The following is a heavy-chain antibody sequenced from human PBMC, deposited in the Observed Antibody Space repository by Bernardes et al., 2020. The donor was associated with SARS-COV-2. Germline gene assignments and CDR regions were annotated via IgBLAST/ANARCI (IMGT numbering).Heavy chain of an antibody. V-gene: IGHV3-72*01. CDR3: ARDRRYYDSSGYRSYGLDV. CDR2: IRNKANSYTT. D-gene: IGHD3-22*01. CDR1: GFTFSDHY. J-gene: IGHJ6*02. Sequence: GGSLRLSCSASGFTFSDHYMDWVRQAPGKGLEWVGRIRNKANSYTTDYAASVKGRFTISRDDSKSSLYLQMNSLKTEDTAVYYCARDRRYYDSSGYRSYGLDVWG.